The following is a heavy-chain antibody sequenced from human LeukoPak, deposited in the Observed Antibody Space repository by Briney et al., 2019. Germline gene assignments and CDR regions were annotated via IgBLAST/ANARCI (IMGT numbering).Heavy chain of an antibody. CDR2: IYHSGST. CDR1: GYSISSGYY. V-gene: IGHV4-38-2*01. J-gene: IGHJ4*02. Sequence: SETLSLTCAVSGYSISSGYYWGWIRQPPGKGLEWIGSIYHSGSTYYNPSLKSRVTISVDTSKNRFSLKLSSVTAADTAVYYCARQSYGYNWNPYYFDYWGQGTLVTVSS. D-gene: IGHD1-20*01. CDR3: ARQSYGYNWNPYYFDY.